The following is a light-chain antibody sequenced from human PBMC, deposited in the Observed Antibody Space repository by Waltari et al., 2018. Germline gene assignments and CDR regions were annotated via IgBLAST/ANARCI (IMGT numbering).Light chain of an antibody. Sequence: QSALTQPASESGSPGQSITISCTGTSSDVGGYDYVSWYQQHPGKAPKLMIYDVIKRPSGVSNRFSGSKSGSTASLTISGLQAEDEAGYYCSSYVSSNTFYVFGTGTKVTVL. CDR3: SSYVSSNTFYV. CDR2: DVI. CDR1: SSDVGGYDY. V-gene: IGLV2-14*01. J-gene: IGLJ1*01.